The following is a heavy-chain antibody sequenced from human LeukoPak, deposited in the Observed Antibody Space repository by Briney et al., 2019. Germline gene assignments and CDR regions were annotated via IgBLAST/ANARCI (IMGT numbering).Heavy chain of an antibody. V-gene: IGHV3-53*04. J-gene: IGHJ3*02. CDR1: GFTVSSNY. CDR3: ARDSYDSSGYPYHAFDI. CDR2: IYSGGST. D-gene: IGHD3-22*01. Sequence: GGSLRPSCAASGFTVSSNYMSWVRQAPGKGLERVSVIYSGGSTYYADSVKGRFTISRHNSKNTLYLQMNSLRAEDTAVYYCARDSYDSSGYPYHAFDIWGQGTMVTVSS.